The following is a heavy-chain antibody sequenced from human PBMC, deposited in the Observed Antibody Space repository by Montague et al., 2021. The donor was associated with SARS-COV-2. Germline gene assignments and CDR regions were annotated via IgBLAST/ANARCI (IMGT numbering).Heavy chain of an antibody. CDR2: IYYSGST. CDR3: ASPTYYYDSSGSDAFDI. J-gene: IGHJ3*02. V-gene: IGHV4-39*01. D-gene: IGHD3-22*01. Sequence: SETLSLTCTVSGGSISSSSYYWGWIRQSPGKGLEWIGSIYYSGSTYYNPSLKSRVTISVGTSKNQFSLKLSSVTAADTAVYYCASPTYYYDSSGSDAFDIWGQGTMVTVSS. CDR1: GGSISSSSYY.